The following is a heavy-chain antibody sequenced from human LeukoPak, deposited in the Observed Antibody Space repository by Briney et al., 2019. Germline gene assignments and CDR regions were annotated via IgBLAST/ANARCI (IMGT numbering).Heavy chain of an antibody. Sequence: GGSLRLSCVGYGFTFKDYWMHWVRQAPGKGLVWVSRINPDGSDTNYADSVKGRFTISRDNAKNSLYLQMNSLRAEDTAVYYCARGLYATVTSDYWGQGTLVTVSS. V-gene: IGHV3-74*01. CDR3: ARGLYATVTSDY. D-gene: IGHD4-17*01. J-gene: IGHJ4*02. CDR1: GFTFKDYW. CDR2: INPDGSDT.